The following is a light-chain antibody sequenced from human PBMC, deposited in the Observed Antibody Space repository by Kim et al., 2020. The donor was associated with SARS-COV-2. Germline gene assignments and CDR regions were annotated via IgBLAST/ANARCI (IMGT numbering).Light chain of an antibody. Sequence: SVSVGDSVTIAGRASQSINIWLVWEQQKPGKAPRVHMYNASSIESGIPTRFRGSGSGTEFTLTISSLQSDDFAIYYCQQYDVHPETFGQGTKGEIK. CDR1: QSINIW. J-gene: IGKJ2*01. CDR3: QQYDVHPET. CDR2: NAS. V-gene: IGKV1-5*03.